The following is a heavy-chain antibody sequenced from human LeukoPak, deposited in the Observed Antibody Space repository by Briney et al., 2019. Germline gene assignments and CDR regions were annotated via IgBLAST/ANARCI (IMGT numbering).Heavy chain of an antibody. V-gene: IGHV3-74*01. J-gene: IGHJ4*02. CDR3: AKDHYWSIDY. CDR1: GFDSSSNW. D-gene: IGHD3-3*01. Sequence: GGSLRLSCAASGFDSSSNWMHWVRHAPGQGLVWVSRIKGDGISTNYADSVKGRFTISRDIAKNTLYLQMNSLRAEDTGVYYCAKDHYWSIDYWGRGTLVTVSS. CDR2: IKGDGIST.